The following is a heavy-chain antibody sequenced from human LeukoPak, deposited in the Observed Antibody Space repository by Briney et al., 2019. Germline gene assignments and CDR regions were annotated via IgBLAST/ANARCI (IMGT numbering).Heavy chain of an antibody. D-gene: IGHD3-16*01. V-gene: IGHV3-48*04. Sequence: PGRSLRLSCAASGFTFSSYSMNWVRQAPGKGLEWVSFIGSSGSPIYYADSVKGRFTISRDNAKNSLYLQMSSLRVEDTAVYYCARGPAGDPFDHWGQGTLVTVSS. CDR3: ARGPAGDPFDH. J-gene: IGHJ4*02. CDR2: IGSSGSPI. CDR1: GFTFSSYS.